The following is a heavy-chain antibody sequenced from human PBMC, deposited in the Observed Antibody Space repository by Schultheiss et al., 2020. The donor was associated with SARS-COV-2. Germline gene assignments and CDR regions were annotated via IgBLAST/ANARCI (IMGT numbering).Heavy chain of an antibody. CDR3: ARRGGFSYYYDSSGLNWFDP. CDR2: INHGEAT. D-gene: IGHD3-22*01. V-gene: IGHV4-34*01. Sequence: SETLSLTCTVSGGSISSYYWSWIRQPPGKGLEWIGEINHGEATNYNPSLKSRVTISVDTSKNQFSLKLSSVTAADTAVYYCARRGGFSYYYDSSGLNWFDPWGQGTLVTVSS. J-gene: IGHJ5*02. CDR1: GGSISSYY.